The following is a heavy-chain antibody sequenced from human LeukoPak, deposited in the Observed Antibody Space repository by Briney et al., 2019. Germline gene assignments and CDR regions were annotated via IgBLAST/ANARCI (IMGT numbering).Heavy chain of an antibody. D-gene: IGHD2-15*01. J-gene: IGHJ5*02. V-gene: IGHV4-39*01. CDR2: IYYSGNT. CDR3: ARHSLDIVVVISATDSWFDP. CDR1: GDSISSRSFY. Sequence: PSETLSLTCSVSGDSISSRSFYWGWIRQPPGKGLEWIGSIYYSGNTYYNPSLNSRVTLSVDTSKNQSSLKLSSVTAADTAVYYCARHSLDIVVVISATDSWFDPWGQGTLVTVSS.